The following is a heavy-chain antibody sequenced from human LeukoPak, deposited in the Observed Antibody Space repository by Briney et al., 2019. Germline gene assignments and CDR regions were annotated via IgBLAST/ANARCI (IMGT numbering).Heavy chain of an antibody. Sequence: GGSLRLSCAASGFTVSRNHMSWVRQAPGKGLEWVSVIYSGGDTYYADSVKGRFTISRDTSKNTLYLQMKSLRVEDTAVYYCARGLDVAGGWFYPWGQGTLVTVSS. D-gene: IGHD6-19*01. J-gene: IGHJ5*02. V-gene: IGHV3-66*01. CDR2: IYSGGDT. CDR1: GFTVSRNH. CDR3: ARGLDVAGGWFYP.